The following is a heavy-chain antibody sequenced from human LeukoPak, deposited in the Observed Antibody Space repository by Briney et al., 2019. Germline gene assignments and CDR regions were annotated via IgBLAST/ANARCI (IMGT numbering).Heavy chain of an antibody. CDR2: IIPILGIA. J-gene: IGHJ6*02. CDR1: GGTFSSYA. CDR3: ARDRVFGVVGPHYGMDV. Sequence: SVKVSCKASGGTFSSYAISWVRQAPGQGLEWMGRIIPILGIANYAQKFQGRVTITADKSTSTAYMELSSLRSEDTAVYYCARDRVFGVVGPHYGMDVWGQGTTVTVSS. D-gene: IGHD3-3*01. V-gene: IGHV1-69*04.